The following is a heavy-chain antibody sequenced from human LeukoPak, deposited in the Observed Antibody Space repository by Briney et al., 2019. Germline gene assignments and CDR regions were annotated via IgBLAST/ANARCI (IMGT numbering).Heavy chain of an antibody. CDR3: TGGLHTSLPFH. Sequence: SETLSLTCTVSGYSISSGYYWGWIRQPPGTGLEWIGSIYHSGSTYYNPSLKSRVTISVDTSKNQFSLSLSSVTAADTAVYYCTGGLHTSLPFHWGQGIRVTVSS. CDR1: GYSISSGYY. V-gene: IGHV4-38-2*02. J-gene: IGHJ4*02. D-gene: IGHD2/OR15-2a*01. CDR2: IYHSGST.